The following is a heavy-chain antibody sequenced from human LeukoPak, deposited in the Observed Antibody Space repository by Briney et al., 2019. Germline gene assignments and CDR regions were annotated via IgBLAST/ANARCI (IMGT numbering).Heavy chain of an antibody. CDR3: ARVWGFIMQGTDT. V-gene: IGHV1-2*02. CDR1: GDTFTGYY. CDR2: IIPNTGTT. J-gene: IGHJ5*02. Sequence: ASVKVSCKASGDTFTGYYIHWVRQAPGQGLEWMGGIIPNTGTTNYAEKFQGRVTMTSDTSISTAYMDLSRLRPDDTAVYYCARVWGFIMQGTDTWGQGTLVTVSS. D-gene: IGHD2-21*01.